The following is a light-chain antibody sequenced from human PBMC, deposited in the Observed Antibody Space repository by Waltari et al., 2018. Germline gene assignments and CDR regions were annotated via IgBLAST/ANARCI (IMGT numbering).Light chain of an antibody. CDR3: MQGTHRPWT. CDR1: QSLVSSDGNTY. Sequence: VVMTQSPLSLPVTLGQPASISCRSSQSLVSSDGNTYFNWFHQRPGQSPRRLVYKVSNRDSGVPDRFSGSGSGTDLTLTISRVEAEDVGVYYCMQGTHRPWTFGQGTKVEIE. J-gene: IGKJ1*01. CDR2: KVS. V-gene: IGKV2-30*01.